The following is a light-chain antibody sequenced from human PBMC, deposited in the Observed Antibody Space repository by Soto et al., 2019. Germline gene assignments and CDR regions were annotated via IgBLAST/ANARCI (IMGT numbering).Light chain of an antibody. V-gene: IGLV2-14*01. Sequence: QSALTQPASVSGSPGQSITISCTGTSSDVGGYNYVSWYQQHPGKAPKLMIYDVGNRPSGVSNRSSGSKSGNTASLTISGLQPEDEADYYCCSYTSSSTRVFGTGTKVTVL. CDR3: CSYTSSSTRV. J-gene: IGLJ1*01. CDR2: DVG. CDR1: SSDVGGYNY.